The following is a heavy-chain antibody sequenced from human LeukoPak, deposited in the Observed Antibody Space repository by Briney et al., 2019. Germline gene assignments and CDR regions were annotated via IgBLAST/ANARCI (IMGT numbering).Heavy chain of an antibody. D-gene: IGHD2-15*01. J-gene: IGHJ5*02. CDR3: ARECHCSGGSCYDNWFDP. V-gene: IGHV3-7*01. Sequence: GGSLRLSCAAPGFTFSSYWMSWVRQAPGKGLEWVANIKQDGSEKYYVDSVKGRFTISRDNAKNSLYLQMNSLRAEDTAVYYCARECHCSGGSCYDNWFDPWGQGTLVTVSS. CDR2: IKQDGSEK. CDR1: GFTFSSYW.